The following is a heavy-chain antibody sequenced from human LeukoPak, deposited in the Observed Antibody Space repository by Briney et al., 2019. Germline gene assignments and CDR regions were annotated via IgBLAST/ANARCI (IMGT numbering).Heavy chain of an antibody. CDR1: GFTFSSYW. V-gene: IGHV3-7*01. D-gene: IGHD1-7*01. J-gene: IGHJ4*02. CDR2: IKQDGSEK. Sequence: GGSLRLSCAASGFTFSSYWMSWVRQAPGKVLEWVANIKQDGSEKYYVDSVKGRFTISRDNAKNSLYLQMNSLRAEDTAVYYCARGGPGLELSANYFDYWGQGTLVTVSS. CDR3: ARGGPGLELSANYFDY.